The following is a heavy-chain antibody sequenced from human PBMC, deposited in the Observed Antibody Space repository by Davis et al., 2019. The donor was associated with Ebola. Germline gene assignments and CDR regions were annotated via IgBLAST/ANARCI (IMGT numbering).Heavy chain of an antibody. CDR1: GGSFSGYY. D-gene: IGHD5-12*01. CDR3: ARLGYSGYDPYYYYYYGMDV. CDR2: INHSGST. J-gene: IGHJ6*02. V-gene: IGHV4-34*01. Sequence: SETLSLTCAVYGGSFSGYYWSWIRQPPGKGLEWIGEINHSGSTNYNPSLKSRVTISVDTSKNQFSLKLSSVTAADTAVYYCARLGYSGYDPYYYYYYGMDVWGQGTTVTVSS.